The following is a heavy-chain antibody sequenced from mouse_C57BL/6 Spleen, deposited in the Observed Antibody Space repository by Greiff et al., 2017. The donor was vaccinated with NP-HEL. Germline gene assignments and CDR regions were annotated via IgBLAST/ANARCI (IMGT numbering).Heavy chain of an antibody. CDR3: ARVGSGLANWDWYFDV. CDR2: IYPRSGNT. V-gene: IGHV1-81*01. D-gene: IGHD4-1*01. J-gene: IGHJ1*03. Sequence: QVQLQQSGAELARPGASVKLSCKASGYTFTSYGISWVKQRTGQGLEWIGEIYPRSGNTYYNEKFKGKATLTADKSSSTAYMELRSLTSEDSAVYFCARVGSGLANWDWYFDVWGTGTTVTVSS. CDR1: GYTFTSYG.